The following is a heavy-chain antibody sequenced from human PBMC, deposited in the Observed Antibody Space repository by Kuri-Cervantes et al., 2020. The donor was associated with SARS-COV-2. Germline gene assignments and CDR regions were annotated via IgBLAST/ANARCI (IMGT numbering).Heavy chain of an antibody. D-gene: IGHD6-19*01. CDR3: ARHSSGWYGIDY. J-gene: IGHJ4*02. CDR2: IYPGDSDT. Sequence: ETLSLTCKGSGYSFTSYWIGWVRQMPRKGLEWMGIIYPGDSDTRYSPSFQGQVTISADKSISTAYLQWSSLKASDTAMYYCARHSSGWYGIDYWGQGTLVTVSS. V-gene: IGHV5-51*01. CDR1: GYSFTSYW.